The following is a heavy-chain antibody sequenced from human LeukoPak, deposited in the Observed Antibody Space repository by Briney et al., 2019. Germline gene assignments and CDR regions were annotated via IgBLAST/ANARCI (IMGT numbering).Heavy chain of an antibody. V-gene: IGHV3-23*01. D-gene: IGHD3-10*01. CDR1: GFTFSCYA. CDR2: ISGSGGRT. Sequence: PGGSLRHSCAAPGFTFSCYAMSSVRQAPGRGLEWVSAISGSGGRTYYADSVKGRFTISRDNSKNTLYLQMDSLRAEDTAVYYCAKGIGSGHFDYWGQGTLVTVSS. CDR3: AKGIGSGHFDY. J-gene: IGHJ4*02.